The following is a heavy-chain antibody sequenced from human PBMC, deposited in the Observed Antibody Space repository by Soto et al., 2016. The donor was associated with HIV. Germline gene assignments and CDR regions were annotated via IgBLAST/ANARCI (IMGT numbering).Heavy chain of an antibody. CDR1: ITFSNYW. J-gene: IGHJ4*02. CDR2: INSDGSSA. V-gene: IGHV3-74*01. CDR3: ARDWGDFDWLYYPQSGPFNY. D-gene: IGHD3-9*01. Sequence: EVQLMESGGGLIQVGGSRETLLCSLWITFSNYWMHWVRQVPGKGLVWVARINSDGSSANYADSIKGRFTISRDNARNTLYLQMNSLRAEDTAIYYCARDWGDFDWLYYPQSGPFNYWGQGTPVTVSS.